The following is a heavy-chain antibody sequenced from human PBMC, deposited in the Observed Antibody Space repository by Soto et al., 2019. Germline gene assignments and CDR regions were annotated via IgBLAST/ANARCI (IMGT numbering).Heavy chain of an antibody. CDR1: GDSISNFY. CDR3: ARGTRALITSFFGY. J-gene: IGHJ4*02. V-gene: IGHV4-59*03. CDR2: VHESGST. D-gene: IGHD1-20*01. Sequence: PSETLSLTCSVSGDSISNFYWSWSRQTPGRGLEWIGCVHESGSTDYNPSLKGRVTISLHTSKSQFSLSLRSATAADTATYYCARGTRALITSFFGYWGQGIPVTVCS.